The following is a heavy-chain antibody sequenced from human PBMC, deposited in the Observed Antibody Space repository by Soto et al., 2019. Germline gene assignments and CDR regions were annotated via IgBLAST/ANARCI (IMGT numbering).Heavy chain of an antibody. CDR1: GGTTSA. Sequence: SVKVSCKASGGTTSAFRWVRQAPGQGLEWMGEVIAVQGTGTYAEQVQARDTITADESTSTGQYAVYMELSSLRSEDSAVYYCGSRTRGVQAVGGSFDIWGQGTMVTVSS. V-gene: IGHV1-69*13. D-gene: IGHD3-10*01. J-gene: IGHJ3*02. CDR3: GSRTRGVQAVGGSFDI. CDR2: VIAVQGTG.